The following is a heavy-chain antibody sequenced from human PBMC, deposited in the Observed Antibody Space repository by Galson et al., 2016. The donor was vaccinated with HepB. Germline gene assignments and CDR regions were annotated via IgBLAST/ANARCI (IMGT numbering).Heavy chain of an antibody. J-gene: IGHJ4*02. CDR3: ARGSLGYLDC. D-gene: IGHD6-13*01. V-gene: IGHV3-53*01. CDR2: IYSGGYT. Sequence: SLRLSCAASGFILTNNYMNWVRQAPGKGLEWVSVIYSGGYTYYADSVKGRFTMSRDNSKKMLYLQMNNLRAEDTALYYCARGSLGYLDCWGQGTLVTVSS. CDR1: GFILTNNY.